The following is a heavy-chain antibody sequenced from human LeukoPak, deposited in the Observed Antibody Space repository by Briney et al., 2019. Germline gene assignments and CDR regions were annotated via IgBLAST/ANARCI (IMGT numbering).Heavy chain of an antibody. J-gene: IGHJ4*02. V-gene: IGHV4-59*08. CDR1: GGSISSYY. Sequence: PSETLSLTCTVSGGSISSYYWSWIRQPPGKGLEWIGYIYYSGSTNYNPSLKSRVTISVDTSKNQFSLKLSSVTAADTAVYYCARLGGVSDYWGQGTLVTVSS. D-gene: IGHD3-16*01. CDR3: ARLGGVSDY. CDR2: IYYSGST.